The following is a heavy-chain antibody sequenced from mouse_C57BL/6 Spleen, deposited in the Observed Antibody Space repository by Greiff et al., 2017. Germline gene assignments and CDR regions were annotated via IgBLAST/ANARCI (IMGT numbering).Heavy chain of an antibody. J-gene: IGHJ4*01. CDR1: GFTFSDYG. V-gene: IGHV5-17*01. Sequence: EVMLVESGGGLVKPGGSLKLSCAASGFTFSDYGMHWVRQAPEKGLEWVAYISSGSSTIYYADTVKGRFTISSDNAKNTLFLQMTSLRSEDTAMYYCARGGNYAMDYWGQGASVTVSS. CDR2: ISSGSSTI. CDR3: ARGGNYAMDY.